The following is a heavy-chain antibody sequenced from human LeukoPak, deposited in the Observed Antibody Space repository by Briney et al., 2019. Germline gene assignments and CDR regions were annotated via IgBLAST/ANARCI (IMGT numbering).Heavy chain of an antibody. CDR3: AKVPLHIVVVTAFDY. CDR1: GFTFSDYY. D-gene: IGHD2-21*02. CDR2: ISGSGGST. Sequence: GGSLRLSCAASGFTFSDYYMSWIRQAPGKGLEWVSAISGSGGSTYYADSVKGRFTISRDNSKNTLYLQMNSLRAEDTAVYYCAKVPLHIVVVTAFDYWGQGTLVTVSS. V-gene: IGHV3-23*01. J-gene: IGHJ4*02.